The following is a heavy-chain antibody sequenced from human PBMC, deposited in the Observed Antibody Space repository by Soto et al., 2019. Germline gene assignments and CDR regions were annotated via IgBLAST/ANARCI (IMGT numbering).Heavy chain of an antibody. CDR3: ARGEFSNYYYYYYMDV. Sequence: SETLSLTCTVSGGSISSYYXSXXXXPPGKGLEWIGYIYYSGSTNYNPSLKSRVTISVDTSKNQFSLKLSSVTAADTAVYYCARGEFSNYYYYYYMDVWGKGTTVTVSS. V-gene: IGHV4-59*01. D-gene: IGHD4-4*01. CDR2: IYYSGST. J-gene: IGHJ6*03. CDR1: GGSISSYY.